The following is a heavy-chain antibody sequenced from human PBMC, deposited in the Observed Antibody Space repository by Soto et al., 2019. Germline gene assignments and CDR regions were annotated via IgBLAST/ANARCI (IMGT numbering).Heavy chain of an antibody. Sequence: EVQLLESGGGLVQPGGSLRLSCAASGFTFSSHVMSWVRQAPGRGLEWVAAASARNTNTYYADSVKGRFTISRDNSKSTVYMQLDSLRFEDTAVYHCARVVTSHGPRGSRSSWYGPFATWGQGTLVVVSS. D-gene: IGHD6-13*01. V-gene: IGHV3-23*01. CDR1: GFTFSSHV. J-gene: IGHJ5*02. CDR2: ASARNTNT. CDR3: ARVVTSHGPRGSRSSWYGPFAT.